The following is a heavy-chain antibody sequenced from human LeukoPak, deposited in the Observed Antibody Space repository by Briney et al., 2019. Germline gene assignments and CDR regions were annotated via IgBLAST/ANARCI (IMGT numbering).Heavy chain of an antibody. J-gene: IGHJ4*02. CDR3: AKIEGKYQLANIPDS. V-gene: IGHV3-30*02. Sequence: SGGSLRLSCVASGFTFSYFGMHWVRQAPGKGLEWVAFIRYDGSNEYCAESVKGRFTISRDNSKNTLYPQMNSLRVEDTAAYYCAKIEGKYQLANIPDSWGQGTLVTVSS. D-gene: IGHD2-2*01. CDR2: IRYDGSNE. CDR1: GFTFSYFG.